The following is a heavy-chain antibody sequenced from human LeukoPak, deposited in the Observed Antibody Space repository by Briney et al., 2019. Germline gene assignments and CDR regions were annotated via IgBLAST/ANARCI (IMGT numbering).Heavy chain of an antibody. J-gene: IGHJ4*02. CDR2: ISAYNGNT. CDR1: GYTFTSYG. CDR3: ARFAVHRRLTVAGQFGLDY. D-gene: IGHD6-19*01. V-gene: IGHV1-18*01. Sequence: VASVKVSCKASGYTFTSYGISWVRQAPGQGLEWMGWISAYNGNTNYAQKFQGRVTTTRDTSTSTVYMELSSLRSEDTAVYYSARFAVHRRLTVAGQFGLDYWGQGTLVSVSS.